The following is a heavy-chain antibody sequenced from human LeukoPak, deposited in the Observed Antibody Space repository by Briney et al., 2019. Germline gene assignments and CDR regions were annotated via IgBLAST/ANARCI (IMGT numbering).Heavy chain of an antibody. CDR2: ISSGSSTI. Sequence: GGSLRLSCAASGFTFSSYNMNWVRQAPGKGVEWVSYISSGSSTIHYVDSVKGRLTICRDNAKNSLYLQMNSLRVEDTAIYFCARDWAFDYWGQGTLVTVSS. J-gene: IGHJ4*02. D-gene: IGHD7-27*01. V-gene: IGHV3-48*01. CDR1: GFTFSSYN. CDR3: ARDWAFDY.